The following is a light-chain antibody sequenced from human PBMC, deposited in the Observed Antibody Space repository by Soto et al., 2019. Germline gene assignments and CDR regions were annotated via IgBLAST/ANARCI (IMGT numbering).Light chain of an antibody. J-gene: IGKJ1*01. CDR3: QQYDGFSRT. CDR2: DAF. Sequence: DIQMTPSPSTLSASVKDRVSISCLASQSVSVWVAWYQQKPGAAPKLLIYDAFTVDTGVPSRFSGSGSGTEFTLTINSLQPEDFATYYCQQYDGFSRTFGQGTKL. V-gene: IGKV1-5*01. CDR1: QSVSVW.